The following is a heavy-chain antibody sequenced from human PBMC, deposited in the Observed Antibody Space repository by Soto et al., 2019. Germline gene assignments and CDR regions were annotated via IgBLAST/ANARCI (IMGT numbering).Heavy chain of an antibody. CDR1: GGTFSSQT. V-gene: IGHV1-69*02. Sequence: QVQLVQSGAEVKKPGSSVKVSCTASGGTFSSQTINWVRQVPGQGLEGMGSIIPIIGVPKYAQSFLSRVTISVDKSTRTAYLELSSLTSEDTAVYFCARPGLNDLDADSSAFDIWGQGTMVTVSS. CDR2: IIPIIGVP. D-gene: IGHD1-1*01. J-gene: IGHJ3*02. CDR3: ARPGLNDLDADSSAFDI.